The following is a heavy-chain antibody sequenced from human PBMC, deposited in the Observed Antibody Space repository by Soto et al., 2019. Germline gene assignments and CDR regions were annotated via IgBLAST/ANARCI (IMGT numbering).Heavy chain of an antibody. D-gene: IGHD1-20*01. V-gene: IGHV1-8*01. CDR3: ARASMYIWNDH. J-gene: IGHJ5*02. Sequence: QVQLVQSGAEVKRPGASVKVSCEASGYTFTTYDINWVRQASGQGLEWMGCVNPSSGNTVYAQKFHGRVTMTWDTSISTAYMELSSLKSDDPAIYYCARASMYIWNDHWGQGTLVTVSS. CDR1: GYTFTTYD. CDR2: VNPSSGNT.